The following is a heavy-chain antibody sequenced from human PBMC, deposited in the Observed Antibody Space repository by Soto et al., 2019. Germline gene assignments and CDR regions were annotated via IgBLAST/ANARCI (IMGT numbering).Heavy chain of an antibody. CDR2: TYYRSKWYN. CDR3: ARGNIGIQDYYYYGMEV. V-gene: IGHV6-1*01. D-gene: IGHD5-18*01. J-gene: IGHJ6*02. CDR1: GDSVSSNSAA. Sequence: PSQTLSLTCAISGDSVSSNSAAWNWIRQSPSRGLEWLGRTYYRSKWYNDYAVSVKSRITINPDTSKNQFSLKLSSVTAADTAVYYCARGNIGIQDYYYYGMEVWGQGTTVTVSS.